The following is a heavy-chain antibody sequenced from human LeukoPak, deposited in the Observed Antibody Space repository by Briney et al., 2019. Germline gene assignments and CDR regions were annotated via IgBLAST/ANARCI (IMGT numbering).Heavy chain of an antibody. CDR1: GFTFSIYG. CDR3: ARDMYSSGWTDY. J-gene: IGHJ4*02. D-gene: IGHD6-19*01. V-gene: IGHV3-33*01. Sequence: GGSLRLSCEASGFTFSIYGMHWVRQTPGKGLEWVAVIWYDGNKKYYADSVKGRFTISRDNSKNTLFLQMNSLRAEDTAVYYCARDMYSSGWTDYWGQGTLVTVSS. CDR2: IWYDGNKK.